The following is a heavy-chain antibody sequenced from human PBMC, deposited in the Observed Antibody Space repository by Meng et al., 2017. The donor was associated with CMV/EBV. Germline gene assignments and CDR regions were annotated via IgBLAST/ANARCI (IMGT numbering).Heavy chain of an antibody. CDR3: ARDGFLEWLLYMAAGTYYYYGMDV. V-gene: IGHV3-30*04. J-gene: IGHJ6*02. CDR1: GFTFSSYA. CDR2: ISYDGSNK. Sequence: GESLKISCAASGFTFSSYAMHWVRQAPGKGLEWVAVISYDGSNKYYADSVKGRFTISRDNSKNTLYLQMNSLRAEDTAVYYCARDGFLEWLLYMAAGTYYYYGMDVWGQGTTVTVSS. D-gene: IGHD3-3*01.